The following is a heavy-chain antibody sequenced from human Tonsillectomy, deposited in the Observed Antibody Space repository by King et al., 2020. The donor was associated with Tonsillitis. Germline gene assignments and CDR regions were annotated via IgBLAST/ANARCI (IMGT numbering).Heavy chain of an antibody. Sequence: VQLVESGGGLVKPGGSLRLSCAASGFTFSSYSMNWVRQAPGKGLEWVSSITISSTYIYYADSMKGRFTISRDNTKNSLYLQMNSLRAEDTAVYYCASDPGDGLYGMDVWGQGTTVTVSS. CDR3: ASDPGDGLYGMDV. V-gene: IGHV3-21*01. D-gene: IGHD5-24*01. CDR1: GFTFSSYS. CDR2: ITISSTYI. J-gene: IGHJ6*02.